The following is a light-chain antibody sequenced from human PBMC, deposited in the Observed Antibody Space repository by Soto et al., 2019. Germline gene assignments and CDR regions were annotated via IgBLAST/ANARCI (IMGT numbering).Light chain of an antibody. CDR1: QSVSSY. J-gene: IGKJ4*01. CDR3: QQYNNWPGT. CDR2: DAS. V-gene: IGKV3-11*01. Sequence: EIVLTQSPATLSLSPGERATLSCRASQSVSSYLAWYQQKPGQAPRLLIYDASNRATGIPVRFSGSGSGTDFTLTISSLEPEDFAIYFCQQYNNWPGTFGGGTKVDIK.